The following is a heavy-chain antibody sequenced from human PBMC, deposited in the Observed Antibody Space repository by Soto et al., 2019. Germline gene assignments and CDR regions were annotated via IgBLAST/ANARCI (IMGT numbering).Heavy chain of an antibody. CDR1: GYTFTSYG. CDR3: ARVNGGNYYDSSGYHHGYYYGMDV. Sequence: QVQLVQSGAEVKKPGASVKVSCKASGYTFTSYGISWVRQAPGQGLEWMGWISAYNGNTNYAQKLQGRVTMTTDTPTSTAYMELRSLRSDDTAVYYCARVNGGNYYDSSGYHHGYYYGMDVWGQGTTVTVSS. V-gene: IGHV1-18*01. D-gene: IGHD3-22*01. J-gene: IGHJ6*02. CDR2: ISAYNGNT.